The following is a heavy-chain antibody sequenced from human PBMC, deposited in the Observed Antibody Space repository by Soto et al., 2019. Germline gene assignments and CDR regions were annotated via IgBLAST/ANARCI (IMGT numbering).Heavy chain of an antibody. Sequence: EVQLLESGGDLVQPGGSLRLSCAASGFTFSSYAMSWVRQDPRNVLGWVSTVDRSGSNTYYTDSVKGRFTISRDNSKNTLFLQMNSLKAEDTAVYYCAKIGDPTYGNWYFDLWGRGTLITVSS. CDR1: GFTFSSYA. CDR2: VDRSGSNT. J-gene: IGHJ2*01. V-gene: IGHV3-23*01. D-gene: IGHD3-10*01. CDR3: AKIGDPTYGNWYFDL.